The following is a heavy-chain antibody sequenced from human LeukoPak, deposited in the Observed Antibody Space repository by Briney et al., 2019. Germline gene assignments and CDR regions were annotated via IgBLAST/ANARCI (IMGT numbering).Heavy chain of an antibody. CDR1: GGTFSSYA. D-gene: IGHD2-2*02. CDR3: ARELHPAAILGGGYFDY. V-gene: IGHV1-69*13. Sequence: SVKVSCKASGGTFSSYAISWVRQAPGQGLEWMGGIIPIFGTANYAQKFQGRVTITADESTSTAYMELSSLRSEDTAVYYCARELHPAAILGGGYFDYWGQGTLVTVSS. CDR2: IIPIFGTA. J-gene: IGHJ4*02.